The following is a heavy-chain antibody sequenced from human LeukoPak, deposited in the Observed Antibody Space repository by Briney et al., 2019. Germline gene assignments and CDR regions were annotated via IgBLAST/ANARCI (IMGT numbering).Heavy chain of an antibody. D-gene: IGHD2-2*01. J-gene: IGHJ6*02. Sequence: SETLSLTCVVYGGSFSGCYWSWIRQPPGKGLEWIGEINHSGSTNYNPSLKSRVTISVDTSKNQFSLKLNSVTAADTAVYYCASSRCSSTGCLYYNYYYGMDVWGQGTTVTVSS. V-gene: IGHV4-34*01. CDR3: ASSRCSSTGCLYYNYYYGMDV. CDR1: GGSFSGCY. CDR2: INHSGST.